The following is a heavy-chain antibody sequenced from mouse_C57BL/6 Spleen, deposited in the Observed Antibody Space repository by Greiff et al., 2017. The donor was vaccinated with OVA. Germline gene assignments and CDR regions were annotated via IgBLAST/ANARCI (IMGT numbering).Heavy chain of an antibody. J-gene: IGHJ3*01. CDR3: TGDYGSSYWFAY. CDR1: GFTFSNYW. V-gene: IGHV6-3*01. D-gene: IGHD1-1*01. Sequence: EVKLVESGGGLVQPGGSMKLSCVASGFTFSNYWMNWVRQSPEKGLEWVAQIRLKSDNYERNYEVSVKGRFTISRDESKNSFDLQMNNISAEDTGIYYCTGDYGSSYWFAYWGQGTLVTVSA. CDR2: IRLKSDNYER.